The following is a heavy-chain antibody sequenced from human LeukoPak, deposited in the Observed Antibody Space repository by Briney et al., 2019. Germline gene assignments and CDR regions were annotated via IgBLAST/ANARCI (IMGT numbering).Heavy chain of an antibody. CDR1: GGSISSSSYY. V-gene: IGHV4-39*01. CDR2: IYYSGST. CDR3: ARHPARGLYYYYMDV. J-gene: IGHJ6*03. D-gene: IGHD3-10*01. Sequence: PSETLSLTCTVSGGSISSSSYYWGWIRQPPGKGLEWIGSIYYSGSTYYNPSLKSRVTISVDTSKNQFSLKLSSVTAADTAVYYCARHPARGLYYYYMDVWGKGTAVTVSS.